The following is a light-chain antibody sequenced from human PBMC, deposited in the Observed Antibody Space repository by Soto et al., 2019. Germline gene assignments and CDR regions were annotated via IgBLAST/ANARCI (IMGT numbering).Light chain of an antibody. J-gene: IGKJ5*01. Sequence: EIVLTQSPGTLSLSPGESATLSCRASQSVSNNYVAWYKQKPGQAPRLVSDGASTRATGIPARCSGSGSGTDCTLTITGLQSEDFAVYYCQQYKSWPYTFGQGTRLEI. V-gene: IGKV3-15*01. CDR2: GAS. CDR3: QQYKSWPYT. CDR1: QSVSNN.